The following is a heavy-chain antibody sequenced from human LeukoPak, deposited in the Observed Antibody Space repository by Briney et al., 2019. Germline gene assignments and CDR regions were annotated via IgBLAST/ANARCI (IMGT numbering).Heavy chain of an antibody. D-gene: IGHD6-25*01. CDR1: GDSISDYY. Sequence: RPSETLSLTCTVSGDSISDYYWSWIRQPPGKGLEWIGYIYSREITNYNPSLKSRVTISAHTSRNQFSLRLSSVTAADTAVYYCARYASAAVVNTFDFWGQGTLVTVSS. J-gene: IGHJ4*02. CDR2: IYSREIT. CDR3: ARYASAAVVNTFDF. V-gene: IGHV4-59*01.